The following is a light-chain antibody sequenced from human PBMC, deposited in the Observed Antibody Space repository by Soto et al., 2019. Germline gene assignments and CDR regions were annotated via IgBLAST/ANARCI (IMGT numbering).Light chain of an antibody. CDR3: LQFDNSPLYT. V-gene: IGKV3-20*01. J-gene: IGKJ2*01. CDR2: GAS. Sequence: EIVLTQSPGTLSLSPGERATLSCRASQSVSSSSITWYQQKPGQAPRLLIYGASTRATGIPDRFSGSGSGTDFSLTISRLEPEDFAVYYFLQFDNSPLYTFGQGTKVEIK. CDR1: QSVSSSS.